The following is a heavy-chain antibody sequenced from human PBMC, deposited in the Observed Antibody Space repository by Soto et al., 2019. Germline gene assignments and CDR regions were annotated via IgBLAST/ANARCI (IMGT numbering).Heavy chain of an antibody. D-gene: IGHD2-2*01. CDR3: ARGTAAIYTY. CDR2: ITGHKGDT. CDR1: GYAFTTYG. V-gene: IGHV1-18*01. Sequence: QLVQSAAEMKQPGAAVRVSCKASGYAFTTYGFSWVRQAPGQGLEWMGWITGHKGDTKYTEKFQDRLTLTRDTSTATTYMELSNLRPDDTAIYYCARGTAAIYTYWGQGTLVTVSS. J-gene: IGHJ4*02.